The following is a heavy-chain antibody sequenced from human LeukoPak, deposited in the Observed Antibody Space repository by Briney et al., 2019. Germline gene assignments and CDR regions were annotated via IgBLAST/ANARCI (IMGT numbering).Heavy chain of an antibody. D-gene: IGHD2-15*01. CDR3: ARLEGYCSGGSCYYYYGTDV. V-gene: IGHV3-21*01. J-gene: IGHJ6*04. CDR1: GFTFSSYS. Sequence: GGSLRLSCAASGFTFSSYSINWVRQAPGKGLEWVSSISGGSSYIYYADSVKGRFTISRDNAKNSLYLQMNSLRAEDTAVYYCARLEGYCSGGSCYYYYGTDVWGKGTTVTVSS. CDR2: ISGGSSYI.